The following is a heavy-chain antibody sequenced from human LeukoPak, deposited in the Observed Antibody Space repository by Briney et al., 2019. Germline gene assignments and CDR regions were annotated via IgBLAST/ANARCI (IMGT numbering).Heavy chain of an antibody. J-gene: IGHJ4*02. CDR3: ARGGYGSGSYPVVY. D-gene: IGHD3-10*01. Sequence: PGGSLRLSCAASGFTFSSYSMNWVREAPGMGLEWVSSISSSSSYIYYADSVKGRFTISRDNAKNSLYLQMNSLRAEDTAVYYCARGGYGSGSYPVVYWGQGTLVTVSS. CDR1: GFTFSSYS. CDR2: ISSSSSYI. V-gene: IGHV3-21*01.